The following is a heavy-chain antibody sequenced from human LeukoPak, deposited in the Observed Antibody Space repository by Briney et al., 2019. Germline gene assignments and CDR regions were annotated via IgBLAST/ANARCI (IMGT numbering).Heavy chain of an antibody. Sequence: SVKVSCMASGGTFSSYIIKWVRQAPGQGLEWMGGIIPMFGTTVYAQKFQGRVTITADKSTSTAYIELSSLRSEDTAVYYCARGYPSTLYKADYVHPYYLDYWGQGILVTVSS. J-gene: IGHJ4*02. CDR1: GGTFSSYI. D-gene: IGHD4-17*01. V-gene: IGHV1-69*06. CDR2: IIPMFGTT. CDR3: ARGYPSTLYKADYVHPYYLDY.